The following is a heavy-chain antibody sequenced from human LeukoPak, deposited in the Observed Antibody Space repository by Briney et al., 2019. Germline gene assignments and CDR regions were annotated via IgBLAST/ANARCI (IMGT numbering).Heavy chain of an antibody. D-gene: IGHD6-19*01. Sequence: SETLSLTCTVSGGSISSYYWSWIRQPPGKGLDWIGYIYYSGSTNYNPSLKSRVTISVDTSKNQFSLKLSSVTAADTAVYYCARQRAVAGRSYYYYYYGMDVWGQGTTVTVSS. CDR3: ARQRAVAGRSYYYYYYGMDV. CDR2: IYYSGST. V-gene: IGHV4-59*08. CDR1: GGSISSYY. J-gene: IGHJ6*02.